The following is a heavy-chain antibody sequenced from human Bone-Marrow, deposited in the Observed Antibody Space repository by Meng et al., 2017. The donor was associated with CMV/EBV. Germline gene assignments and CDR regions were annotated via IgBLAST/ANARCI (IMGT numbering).Heavy chain of an antibody. CDR3: ATREGMGHTVD. D-gene: IGHD1-26*01. J-gene: IGHJ4*02. Sequence: GESLKISCAASGFSFSSHAIYWVRQAPGRGLEWVTTISYDGVTEYYADSVKGRFTISRENANNLLYLQMNSLTAEDTAFYYCATREGMGHTVDWGQGTLVTVSS. V-gene: IGHV3-30-3*01. CDR1: GFSFSSHA. CDR2: ISYDGVTE.